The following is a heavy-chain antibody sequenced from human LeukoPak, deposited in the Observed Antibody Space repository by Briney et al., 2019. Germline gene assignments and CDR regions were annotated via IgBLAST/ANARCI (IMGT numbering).Heavy chain of an antibody. CDR2: IKVDGSEK. CDR1: GFTFSNYW. CDR3: ARIYYDSSGYSPYDY. D-gene: IGHD3-22*01. Sequence: GGSLRLSCAASGFTFSNYWMSWVRQAPGKGLEWVANIKVDGSEKYYLDSVKGRFTISRDNAKNSVYLQVNSLRTEDTAVYYCARIYYDSSGYSPYDYWGQGTLVTVSS. J-gene: IGHJ4*02. V-gene: IGHV3-7*03.